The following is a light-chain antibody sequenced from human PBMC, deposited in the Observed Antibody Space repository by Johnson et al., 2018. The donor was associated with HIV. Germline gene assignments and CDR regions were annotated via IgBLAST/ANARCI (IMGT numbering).Light chain of an antibody. CDR2: ENN. V-gene: IGLV1-51*02. Sequence: QSVLTQPPSVSAAPGQKVTISCSGSSSNIGNNYVSWYQQLPGTAPKLLIYENNKRPSGIPDRFSGSKSGTSATLDITGLQTGDEADYYCASWDRSLTVGTVFVTGTKVTVL. J-gene: IGLJ1*01. CDR3: ASWDRSLTVGTV. CDR1: SSNIGNNY.